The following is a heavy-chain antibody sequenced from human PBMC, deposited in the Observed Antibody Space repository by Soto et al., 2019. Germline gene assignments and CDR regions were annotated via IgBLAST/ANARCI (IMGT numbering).Heavy chain of an antibody. D-gene: IGHD6-6*01. CDR1: WCTCGILG. CDR2: ISGSGGRI. V-gene: IGHV3-23*01. Sequence: PVGPLRLSCAASWCTCGILGRSWVLRVPGKGLVWLSFISGSGGRIGYADSVKGRFTSSRDTSKSTLYLQMNSLRAEDTVVYYCAKDEVAAYYYFDYWGQGPLVTVSS. CDR3: AKDEVAAYYYFDY. J-gene: IGHJ4*02.